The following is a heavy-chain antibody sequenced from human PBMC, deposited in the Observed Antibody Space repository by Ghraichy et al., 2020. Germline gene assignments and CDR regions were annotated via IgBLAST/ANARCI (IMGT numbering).Heavy chain of an antibody. J-gene: IGHJ4*02. D-gene: IGHD3-22*01. CDR2: ISTYNGNT. V-gene: IGHV1-18*01. CDR1: GYTFTNYN. CDR3: ARDDSSGYYPFDY. Sequence: ASVKVSCKASGYTFTNYNVNWVRQAPGRGLEWIGWISTYNGNTNYAQKFQGRVTMTTDTSTNTAYMELRSLRSDDTAVYYCARDDSSGYYPFDYWGQGTLVTVSS.